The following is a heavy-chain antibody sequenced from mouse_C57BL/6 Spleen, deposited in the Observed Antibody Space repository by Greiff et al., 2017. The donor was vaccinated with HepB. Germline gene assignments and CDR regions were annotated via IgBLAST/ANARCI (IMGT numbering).Heavy chain of an antibody. Sequence: VQLQQSGAELVRPGASVTLSCKASGYTFTDYEMHWVKQTPVHGLEWIGAIDPETGGTAYNQKFKGKAILTADKSSSTAYMELRSLTSEDSAVYYCTSLITTVVATGENYWGQGTTLTVSS. J-gene: IGHJ2*01. CDR2: IDPETGGT. CDR1: GYTFTDYE. D-gene: IGHD1-1*01. V-gene: IGHV1-15*01. CDR3: TSLITTVVATGENY.